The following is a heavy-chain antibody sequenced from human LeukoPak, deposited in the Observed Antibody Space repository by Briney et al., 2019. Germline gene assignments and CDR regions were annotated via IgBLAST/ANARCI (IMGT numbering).Heavy chain of an antibody. CDR3: VRDTGAFDS. V-gene: IGHV3-74*01. Sequence: LSGESLRLSCVASGFTFSRHWIHWVRQAPGMGLVWVSACQSDGITTLYADSVKGRFTISRDNAKNTLYLQMNSLSAEDTAVYYCVRDTGAFDSWGQGTLVTVSS. CDR2: CQSDGITT. J-gene: IGHJ4*02. D-gene: IGHD7-27*01. CDR1: GFTFSRHW.